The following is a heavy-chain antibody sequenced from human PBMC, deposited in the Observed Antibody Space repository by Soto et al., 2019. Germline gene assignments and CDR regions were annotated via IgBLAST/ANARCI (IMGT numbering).Heavy chain of an antibody. CDR1: GFTFSNYS. CDR2: ISNNSSVK. D-gene: IGHD3-22*01. CDR3: AKGLYYYDSSGYRLFDY. Sequence: GGSLRLSCAVSGFTFSNYSINWVRQAPGKGLEWLSYISNNSSVKYYADSVKGRFTISRDNAKNSLYLQMNSLRDDDTAVYYCAKGLYYYDSSGYRLFDYWGQGTLVTVSS. V-gene: IGHV3-48*02. J-gene: IGHJ4*02.